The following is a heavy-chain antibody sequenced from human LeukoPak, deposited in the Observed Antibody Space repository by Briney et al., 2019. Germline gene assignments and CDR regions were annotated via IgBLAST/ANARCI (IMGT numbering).Heavy chain of an antibody. D-gene: IGHD3-10*01. CDR2: ISSSSSTI. V-gene: IGHV3-48*01. CDR1: GFTFSSYS. CDR3: ARVLSTMVRGVIGDYYMDV. J-gene: IGHJ6*03. Sequence: GGSLRLSCAASGFTFSSYSMNWVRQAPGKGLEWVSYISSSSSTIYYADSVKGRFTISRDNAKNSLYLQMNSLRAEDTAVYYCARVLSTMVRGVIGDYYMDVWSKGTTVTVSS.